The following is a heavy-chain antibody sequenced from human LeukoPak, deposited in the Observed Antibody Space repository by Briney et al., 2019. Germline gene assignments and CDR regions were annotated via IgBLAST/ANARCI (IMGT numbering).Heavy chain of an antibody. V-gene: IGHV3-7*01. CDR2: IKPDGSEK. CDR3: ARGGSWFAP. D-gene: IGHD3-10*01. CDR1: GFTFSSYR. Sequence: GGSLRLSCAASGFTFSSYRMSWFRRTPGRGLEWVANIKPDGSEKYYVDSVGGRFTISRDNAKNSLYLQMSSLRAEDTAVYYCARGGSWFAPWGQGTLVTVSS. J-gene: IGHJ5*02.